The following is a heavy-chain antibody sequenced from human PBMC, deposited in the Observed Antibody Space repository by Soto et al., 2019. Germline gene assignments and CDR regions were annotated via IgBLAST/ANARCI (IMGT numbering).Heavy chain of an antibody. CDR1: GFTVSSNY. Sequence: EVLLVESGGGLVQPGGSLRLSCAASGFTVSSNYMSWVCQAPGKGLEWVSVIYSDGSTYYADSVKGRFTISRHNSKNPLYLQMNSLRAEDTAVYYCARDPYYDSSGYLASNGMDVWGQGTTVTVSS. V-gene: IGHV3-53*04. D-gene: IGHD3-22*01. CDR3: ARDPYYDSSGYLASNGMDV. J-gene: IGHJ6*02. CDR2: IYSDGST.